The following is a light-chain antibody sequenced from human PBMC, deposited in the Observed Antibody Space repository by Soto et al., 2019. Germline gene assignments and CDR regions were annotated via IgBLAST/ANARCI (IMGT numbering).Light chain of an antibody. J-gene: IGKJ2*01. V-gene: IGKV1-9*01. CDR2: GAS. CDR1: QGINKF. CDR3: QHLTNFRFT. Sequence: IQLTQSPSSLSASVGDRVTITCRASQGINKFLAWYQQRPGKAPQLLVYGASTLQSGVPSRFSGSVSGTDFTLNISSLQPDEFATYYGQHLTNFRFTFGQGTKLDIK.